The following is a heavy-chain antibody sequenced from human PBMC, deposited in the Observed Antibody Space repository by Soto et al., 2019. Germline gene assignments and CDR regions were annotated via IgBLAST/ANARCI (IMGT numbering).Heavy chain of an antibody. CDR2: IWYDGSNK. J-gene: IGHJ4*02. Sequence: PGGSLRLSCAASGFTFSSYGMHWVRQAPGKGLEWVAVIWYDGSNKYYADSVKGRFTISRDNSKNTLYLQMNSLRAEDTAVYYWARDLCVYDYDSSGWFFDYWGQGTLVTVSS. V-gene: IGHV3-33*01. CDR3: ARDLCVYDYDSSGWFFDY. CDR1: GFTFSSYG. D-gene: IGHD3-22*01.